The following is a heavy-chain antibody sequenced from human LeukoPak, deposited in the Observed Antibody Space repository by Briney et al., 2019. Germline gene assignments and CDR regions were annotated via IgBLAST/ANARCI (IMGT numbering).Heavy chain of an antibody. CDR3: ARDIYCGGDCYSLYYFDY. CDR1: GYTFTGYY. D-gene: IGHD2-21*02. Sequence: ASVTVSCKASGYTFTGYYMHWVRQAPGQGLEWMGWINPNSGDTNYAQKFQGRVTMTRDTSISTAYMELSGLRSDDTAVYYCARDIYCGGDCYSLYYFDYWGQGTLVTVSS. V-gene: IGHV1-2*02. J-gene: IGHJ4*02. CDR2: INPNSGDT.